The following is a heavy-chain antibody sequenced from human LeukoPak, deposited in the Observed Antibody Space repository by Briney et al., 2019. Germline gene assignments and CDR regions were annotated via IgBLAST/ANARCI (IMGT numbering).Heavy chain of an antibody. Sequence: ASVKVSCKASGYTFTGYYMHWVRQAPGQGLEWMGIINPNGGSTSYAQKFQGRVTMTRDMSTSTVYMELSSLRSEDTAVYYCARFITMVRGVITLYYYYMDVWGKGTTVTVSS. V-gene: IGHV1-46*01. CDR3: ARFITMVRGVITLYYYYMDV. CDR2: INPNGGST. J-gene: IGHJ6*03. D-gene: IGHD3-10*01. CDR1: GYTFTGYY.